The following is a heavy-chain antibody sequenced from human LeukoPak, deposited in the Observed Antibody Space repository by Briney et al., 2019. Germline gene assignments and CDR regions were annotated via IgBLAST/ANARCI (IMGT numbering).Heavy chain of an antibody. CDR1: GGTFSSYA. Sequence: ASVKVSCKASGGTFSSYAISWVRQAPGQGLEWMGRIIPILGIANYAQKFQGRVIMTTDTSTSTAYMELRSLRSDGTAVYYCARDPYPYYYDSSGQKSYYFDYWGQGTLVTVSS. J-gene: IGHJ4*02. CDR2: IIPILGIA. D-gene: IGHD3-22*01. CDR3: ARDPYPYYYDSSGQKSYYFDY. V-gene: IGHV1-69*04.